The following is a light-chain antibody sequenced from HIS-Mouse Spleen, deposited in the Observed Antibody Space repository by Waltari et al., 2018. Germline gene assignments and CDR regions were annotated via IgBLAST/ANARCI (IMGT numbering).Light chain of an antibody. Sequence: SYELTQPPSVSVSPGQTARITCSGDALPKKYAYWSQQKSGQAPVLVIYEDSKRPSGIPEIFAGSSSGTMATLTISGAQVEDEADYYCYSTDSSGNHRVFGGGTKLTVL. CDR3: YSTDSSGNHRV. V-gene: IGLV3-10*01. CDR2: EDS. J-gene: IGLJ2*01. CDR1: ALPKKY.